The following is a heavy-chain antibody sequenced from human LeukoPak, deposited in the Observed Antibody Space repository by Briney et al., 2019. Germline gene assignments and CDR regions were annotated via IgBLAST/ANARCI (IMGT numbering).Heavy chain of an antibody. CDR1: GFTFSIYW. J-gene: IGHJ4*02. Sequence: PGGSLRLSCAASGFTFSIYWVHWVRQAPGKGLVWVSNINSDGSSTSYADSVKGRFTISRDNAMNTLYLQMNTLRAEDTAVYYCASLDYWGQGTPVTVSS. CDR3: ASLDY. V-gene: IGHV3-74*01. CDR2: INSDGSST.